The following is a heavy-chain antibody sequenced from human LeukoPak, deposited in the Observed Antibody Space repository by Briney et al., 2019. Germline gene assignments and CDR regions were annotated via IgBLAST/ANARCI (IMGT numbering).Heavy chain of an antibody. CDR2: INPNSGGT. D-gene: IGHD3-10*01. CDR1: GYTLTGYY. Sequence: ASVKVSCKASGYTLTGYYMHWVRQAPGQGLEWMGWINPNSGGTNYAQKFQGRVTMTRDTSISTAYMELSRLRSDDTAVYYCARGDYYGTGMDVWGQGTTVTVSS. J-gene: IGHJ6*02. V-gene: IGHV1-2*02. CDR3: ARGDYYGTGMDV.